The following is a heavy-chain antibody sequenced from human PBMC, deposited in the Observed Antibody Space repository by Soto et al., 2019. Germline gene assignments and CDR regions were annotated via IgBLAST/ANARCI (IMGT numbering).Heavy chain of an antibody. V-gene: IGHV1-69*12. CDR1: GGTFSRYA. CDR3: ARQGAALRDYYYGMDV. CDR2: IIPIFGTA. Sequence: QVQLVQSGAEVKKPGSSVKVSCKASGGTFSRYAISWVRQSPGQGLEWMGGIIPIFGTANYAQKFQGRVTMTADESTSTAYMERSTLRSEDTAVYYCARQGAALRDYYYGMDVWGQATTGTVSS. J-gene: IGHJ6*02. D-gene: IGHD6-25*01.